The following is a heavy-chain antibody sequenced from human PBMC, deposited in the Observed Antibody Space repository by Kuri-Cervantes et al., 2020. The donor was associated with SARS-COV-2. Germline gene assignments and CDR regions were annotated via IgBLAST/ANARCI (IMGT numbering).Heavy chain of an antibody. CDR3: ARIQATTVIADY. CDR1: GFSLSNARMG. Sequence: SGPTLVKPTETLTLTCTVSGFSLSNARMGVSWIRQPPGKALEWLAHIFSNDEKSYSTSLKSRLTISKDTSKNQVVLTMTNMDPVDTATYYCARIQATTVIADYWGPGTLVTVSS. CDR2: IFSNDEK. V-gene: IGHV2-26*01. J-gene: IGHJ4*02. D-gene: IGHD4-11*01.